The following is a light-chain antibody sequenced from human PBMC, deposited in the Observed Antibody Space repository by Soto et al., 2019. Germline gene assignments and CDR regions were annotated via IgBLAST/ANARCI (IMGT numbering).Light chain of an antibody. CDR3: RSYTTSSTYV. CDR2: HVS. J-gene: IGLJ1*01. Sequence: QSVLTQPASVSGSPGQSIAISCTGTSSDVGAYNYVSWYQQHPGKAPKLMIYHVSNRPSGVSDRFSGSKSDNTASLTISGLQAEDEADYYCRSYTTSSTYVFGTGTKVNVL. V-gene: IGLV2-14*03. CDR1: SSDVGAYNY.